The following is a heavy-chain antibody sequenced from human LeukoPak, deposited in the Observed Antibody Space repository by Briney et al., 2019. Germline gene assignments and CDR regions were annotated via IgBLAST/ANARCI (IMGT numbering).Heavy chain of an antibody. CDR2: IYHSGST. CDR1: GGSISSSNW. V-gene: IGHV4-4*02. CDR3: ARSSYYDSTYGMDV. D-gene: IGHD3-22*01. Sequence: SETLSLTCAVSGGSISSSNWWSWVRQPPGKGLEWIGEIYHSGSTNYNPSLKSRATISVDNSKNHFSLKLSSVTAADTAVYYCARSSYYDSTYGMDVWGQGTTVTVSS. J-gene: IGHJ6*02.